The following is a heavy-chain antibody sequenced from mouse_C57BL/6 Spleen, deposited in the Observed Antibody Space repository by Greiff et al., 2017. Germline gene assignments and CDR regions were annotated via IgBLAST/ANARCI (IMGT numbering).Heavy chain of an antibody. Sequence: VQLQQPGAELVKPGASVKMSCKASGYTFTSYWITWVKQRPGQGLEWIGDLYPGSGSTNYNEKFKSKATLTVDTSSSTAYKQHSSLTSEYSAVYCCARKEVRYFDVWDRETTVTVSS. V-gene: IGHV1-55*01. CDR3: ARKEVRYFDV. J-gene: IGHJ1*03. CDR2: LYPGSGST. CDR1: GYTFTSYW.